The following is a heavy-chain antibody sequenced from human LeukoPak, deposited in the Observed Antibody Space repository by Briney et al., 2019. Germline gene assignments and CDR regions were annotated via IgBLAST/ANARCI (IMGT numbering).Heavy chain of an antibody. CDR1: GFTFSSYA. CDR3: AKDPYDSSGYYGYFDY. CDR2: ISGSCGST. Sequence: GGSLRLSCAASGFTFSSYAMSWVRQAPGKGLEWVSAISGSCGSTYYADSVKGRFTISRDNSKNTLYLQMNSLRAEDTAVYYCAKDPYDSSGYYGYFDYWGQGTLVTVSS. J-gene: IGHJ4*02. V-gene: IGHV3-23*01. D-gene: IGHD3-22*01.